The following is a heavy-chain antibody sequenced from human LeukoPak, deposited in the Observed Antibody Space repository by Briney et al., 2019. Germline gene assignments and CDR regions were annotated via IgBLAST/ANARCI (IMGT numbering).Heavy chain of an antibody. CDR3: ASQAYCGGDCYSPWVWFDP. Sequence: ASVKVSCKASGYTWTSYAMHWVRQAPGQRLEWMGWINAGNGNTKYSQKFQGRVTITRDTSASTAYMELSSLRSEDTAVYYCASQAYCGGDCYSPWVWFDPWGQGTLVTVSS. CDR2: INAGNGNT. J-gene: IGHJ5*02. D-gene: IGHD2-21*02. CDR1: GYTWTSYA. V-gene: IGHV1-3*01.